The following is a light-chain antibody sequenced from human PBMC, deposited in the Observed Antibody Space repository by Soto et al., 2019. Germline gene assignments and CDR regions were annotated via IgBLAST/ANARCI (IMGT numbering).Light chain of an antibody. J-gene: IGKJ1*01. V-gene: IGKV1-5*01. CDR1: QSISGW. CDR3: QQYETFSGT. Sequence: DIQMTQSPSTLSASVGDGVTITCRASQSISGWLAWYQQKPGEAPKLLIYDASALPRGVPSRFSGSGSGTKFTLTIASLQPDDFATYYCQQYETFSGTFXPGTKVDIK. CDR2: DAS.